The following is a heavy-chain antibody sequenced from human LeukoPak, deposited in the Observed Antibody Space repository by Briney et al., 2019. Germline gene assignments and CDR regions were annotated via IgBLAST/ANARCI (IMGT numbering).Heavy chain of an antibody. D-gene: IGHD3-22*01. CDR2: ISGSGGST. J-gene: IGHJ4*02. CDR1: GFTFSSYA. Sequence: PGGSLRLSCAASGFTFSSYAMSWVRQAPGKGLEWVSAISGSGGSTYYADSVKGRFTISRDNSKNTLYLQMNSLRAEDTAVYYCAKAPHYYDSSGPYYWGQGTLVTVSS. V-gene: IGHV3-23*01. CDR3: AKAPHYYDSSGPYY.